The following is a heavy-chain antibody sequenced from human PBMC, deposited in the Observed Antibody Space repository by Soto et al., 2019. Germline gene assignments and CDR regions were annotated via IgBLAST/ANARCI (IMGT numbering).Heavy chain of an antibody. Sequence: SVKVSCKASGVTFSSYAISWVRQAPGQGLEWMGGIIPIFGTANYAQKFQGRVTITADKSTSTAYMELSSLRPEDTAVYYCASYVWGSYFPLWGQGTLVTVSS. J-gene: IGHJ4*02. CDR2: IIPIFGTA. CDR1: GVTFSSYA. CDR3: ASYVWGSYFPL. D-gene: IGHD3-16*01. V-gene: IGHV1-69*06.